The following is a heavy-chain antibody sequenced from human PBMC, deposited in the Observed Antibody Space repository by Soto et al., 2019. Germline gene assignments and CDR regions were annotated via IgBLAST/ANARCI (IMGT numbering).Heavy chain of an antibody. CDR2: IRSKAYGGTT. Sequence: GGSLRLSCTASGFTFGDYAMSWFRKAPGKGLEWVGFIRSKAYGGTTEYAASVKGRFTISRDDSKSIAYLQMNSLKTEDTAVYYCTRDLVVPAALRYYYYYYGMGVWGQGTTVTVSS. J-gene: IGHJ6*02. V-gene: IGHV3-49*03. CDR1: GFTFGDYA. D-gene: IGHD2-2*02. CDR3: TRDLVVPAALRYYYYYYGMGV.